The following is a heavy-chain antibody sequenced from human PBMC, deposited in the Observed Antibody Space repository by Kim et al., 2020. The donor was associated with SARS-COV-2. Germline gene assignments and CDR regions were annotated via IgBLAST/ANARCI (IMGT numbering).Heavy chain of an antibody. CDR3: ARGGLGTTQDGSYYFYGMDV. CDR2: INHSGST. CDR1: GGSFSGYY. D-gene: IGHD1-7*01. V-gene: IGHV4-34*01. J-gene: IGHJ6*02. Sequence: SESLSLTCAVSGGSFSGYYWTWIRQPPGKGLEWIGEINHSGSTNYNPSPKSRVTVSVDTSKKFFSFKRSSGTPADTAVYYWARGGLGTTQDGSYYFYGMDVWSQGTTVTV.